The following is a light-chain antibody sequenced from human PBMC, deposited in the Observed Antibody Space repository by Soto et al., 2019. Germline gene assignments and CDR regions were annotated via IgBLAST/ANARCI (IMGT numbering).Light chain of an antibody. Sequence: ESVLTQSPATLSLSPGERATLSCRASQSVSSYLAWYQQKPGQAPRLLIYDASNRATGIPARFSGSGSVTDLTLTIRSLEPEDFAVYYCQQRSNWPPITFGQGTRLEIK. CDR2: DAS. CDR3: QQRSNWPPIT. CDR1: QSVSSY. J-gene: IGKJ5*01. V-gene: IGKV3-11*01.